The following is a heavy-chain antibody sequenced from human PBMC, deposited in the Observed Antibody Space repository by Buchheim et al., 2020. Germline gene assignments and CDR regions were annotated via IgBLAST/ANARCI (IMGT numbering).Heavy chain of an antibody. J-gene: IGHJ6*02. CDR3: ARDGIFGVVSGLTYYYYGMDV. D-gene: IGHD3-3*01. CDR1: GGSISSGGYY. V-gene: IGHV4-31*03. CDR2: IYYSGST. Sequence: QAQLQESGPGLVKPSQTLSLTCTVSGGSISSGGYYWSWIRQHPGKGLEWIGYIYYSGSTYYNPSLKSRVTISVDTSKNQFSLKLSSVTAADTAVYYCARDGIFGVVSGLTYYYYGMDVWGQGTT.